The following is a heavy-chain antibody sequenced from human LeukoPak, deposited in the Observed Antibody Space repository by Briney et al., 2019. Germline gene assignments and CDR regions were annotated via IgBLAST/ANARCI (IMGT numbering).Heavy chain of an antibody. D-gene: IGHD1-26*01. Sequence: GGSLRLSCAASGFTFSSYSMNWVRQAPGKGLEWVSSISSSSSYIYYADSVKGRFTISRDNAKNSLYLQMNSLRAEDTAVYYCARASGSHDAFDIWGQGTMVTVSS. CDR3: ARASGSHDAFDI. J-gene: IGHJ3*02. CDR2: ISSSSSYI. CDR1: GFTFSSYS. V-gene: IGHV3-21*01.